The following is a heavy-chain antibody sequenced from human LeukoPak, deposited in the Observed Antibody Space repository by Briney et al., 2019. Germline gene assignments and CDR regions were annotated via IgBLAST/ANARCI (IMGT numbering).Heavy chain of an antibody. CDR1: GGSISTYY. V-gene: IGHV4-39*01. Sequence: SETLSLTCIVSGGSISTYYWSWIRQPPGKGLEWIGSIYYSGSTYYNPSLKSRVTISVDTSKNQFSLKLSSVTAADTAVYYCARRERFWSGYGNWGQGTLVTVSS. J-gene: IGHJ4*02. CDR3: ARRERFWSGYGN. D-gene: IGHD3-3*01. CDR2: IYYSGST.